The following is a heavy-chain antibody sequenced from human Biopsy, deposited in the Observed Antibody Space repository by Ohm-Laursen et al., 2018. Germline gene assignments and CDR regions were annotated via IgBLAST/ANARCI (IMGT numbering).Heavy chain of an antibody. V-gene: IGHV4-34*01. CDR1: GVTFNGYY. CDR2: FNHSGRT. CDR3: VRGVDYYDPYRYHALDV. D-gene: IGHD3-22*01. J-gene: IGHJ6*02. Sequence: SRTLSFTGAVFGVTFNGYYWSWIRQTPGKGLEWIGEFNHSGRTNYNPSLKSRVTISVDTSKNQFFQKVRSVTAADTAVYYCVRGVDYYDPYRYHALDVWGQGTTVTVSS.